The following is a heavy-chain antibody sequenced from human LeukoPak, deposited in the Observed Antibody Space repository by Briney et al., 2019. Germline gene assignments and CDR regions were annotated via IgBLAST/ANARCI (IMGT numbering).Heavy chain of an antibody. J-gene: IGHJ6*03. D-gene: IGHD1-26*01. Sequence: SETLSLTCIVSGDSISSGNYYWSWIRQPAGKGLEWIGRVYTNGGTNYNPSLKSRVTISIDTAKNQFSLRVRSVTAADTAIYYCAGGHSGSSAKILYYYYMDVWGKGTTVTVSS. CDR2: VYTNGGT. V-gene: IGHV4-61*02. CDR3: AGGHSGSSAKILYYYYMDV. CDR1: GDSISSGNYY.